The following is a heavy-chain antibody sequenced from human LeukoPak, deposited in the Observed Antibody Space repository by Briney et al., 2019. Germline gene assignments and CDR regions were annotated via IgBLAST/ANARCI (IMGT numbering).Heavy chain of an antibody. CDR3: ARPMWSGYDLSPVDY. J-gene: IGHJ4*02. CDR1: GFSFTSYW. Sequence: GESLKISCRGSGFSFTSYWIAWVRQMPGKGLECMGIIYPTDSETRYSPPFQDQVTISADKSISTAYLQWNSLKASDTAMYYCARPMWSGYDLSPVDYWGQGTLVTVSS. V-gene: IGHV5-51*01. CDR2: IYPTDSET. D-gene: IGHD5-12*01.